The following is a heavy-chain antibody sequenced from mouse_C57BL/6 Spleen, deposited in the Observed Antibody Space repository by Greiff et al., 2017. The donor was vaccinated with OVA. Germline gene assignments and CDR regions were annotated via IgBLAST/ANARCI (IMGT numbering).Heavy chain of an antibody. CDR2: IYPGSGST. D-gene: IGHD4-1*01. Sequence: QVQLQQPGAELVKPGASVKMSCKASGYTFTSYWITWVKQRPGQGLEWIGDIYPGSGSTNYNEKFKSKATLTVDTSSSTAYMQLSSLTSEDSAVYYCARVPLTGTSWFAYWGQGTLVTVSA. V-gene: IGHV1-55*01. CDR3: ARVPLTGTSWFAY. CDR1: GYTFTSYW. J-gene: IGHJ3*01.